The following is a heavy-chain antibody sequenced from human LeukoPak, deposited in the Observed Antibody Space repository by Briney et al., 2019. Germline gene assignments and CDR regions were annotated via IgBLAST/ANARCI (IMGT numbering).Heavy chain of an antibody. Sequence: SETLSLACTVSGGSISSSSYYWGWIRQPPGKGLEWIGSIYYSGSTYYNPSLKSRVTISVDTSKNQFSLKLSSVTAADTAVYYCARGGSSGWYREIDYWGQGTLVTVSS. CDR1: GGSISSSSYY. V-gene: IGHV4-39*07. CDR3: ARGGSSGWYREIDY. CDR2: IYYSGST. J-gene: IGHJ4*02. D-gene: IGHD6-19*01.